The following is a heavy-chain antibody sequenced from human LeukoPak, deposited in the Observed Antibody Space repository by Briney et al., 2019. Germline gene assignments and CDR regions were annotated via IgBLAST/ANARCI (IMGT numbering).Heavy chain of an antibody. CDR1: GYSFTSYW. D-gene: IGHD2-2*01. V-gene: IGHV5-51*01. CDR2: IYPGDSDT. J-gene: IGHJ3*02. Sequence: GESLKISRKGSGYSFTSYWIGWVRQMPGKGLEWMGIIYPGDSDTRYSPSFQGQVTISADKSISTAYLQWSSLKASDTAMYYCARQGCSSTSCYAFDIRGQGTMVTASS. CDR3: ARQGCSSTSCYAFDI.